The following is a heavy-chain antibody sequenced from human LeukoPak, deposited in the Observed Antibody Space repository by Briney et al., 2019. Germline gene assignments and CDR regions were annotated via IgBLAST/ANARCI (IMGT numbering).Heavy chain of an antibody. Sequence: ASVKVSCKASGYTFTGYYMHWVRQAPGQGLEWMGWINPNSGGTNYAQKFQGRVTMTRDTSISTAYMELSRLRSDDTAVYYCARDPVAIGSSWNIDYWGQGTLVTVSS. J-gene: IGHJ4*02. CDR2: INPNSGGT. D-gene: IGHD6-13*01. V-gene: IGHV1-2*02. CDR1: GYTFTGYY. CDR3: ARDPVAIGSSWNIDY.